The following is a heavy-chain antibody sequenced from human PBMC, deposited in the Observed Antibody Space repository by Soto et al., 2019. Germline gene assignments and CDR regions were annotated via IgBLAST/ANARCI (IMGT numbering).Heavy chain of an antibody. Sequence: EVQLVESGGGLVQPGGSLRLSCAASGFTFTSYWMSWVRQAPGKGLEWVANIKQDGSEKHYLDPVKGRFTISRDNAEKSVDLQMNSLGGEETAVYYCVRDGPPYSPHSGWFGPWGQGTLVTVSS. CDR1: GFTFTSYW. J-gene: IGHJ5*02. D-gene: IGHD1-26*01. CDR2: IKQDGSEK. CDR3: VRDGPPYSPHSGWFGP. V-gene: IGHV3-7*01.